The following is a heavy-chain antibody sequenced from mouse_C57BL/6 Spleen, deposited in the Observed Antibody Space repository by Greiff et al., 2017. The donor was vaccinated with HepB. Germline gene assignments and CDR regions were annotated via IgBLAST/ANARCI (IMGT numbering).Heavy chain of an antibody. CDR1: GYTFTTYP. D-gene: IGHD1-1*01. CDR2: FHPYNDDT. J-gene: IGHJ1*03. V-gene: IGHV1-47*01. CDR3: ARGDYGSSYPNWYFDV. Sequence: LQESGAELVKPGASVKMSCKASGYTFTTYPIEWMKQNHGKSLEWIGNFHPYNDDTKYNEKFKGKATLTVEKSSSTVYLELSRLTADDSAVYYCARGDYGSSYPNWYFDVWGTGTTGTVSS.